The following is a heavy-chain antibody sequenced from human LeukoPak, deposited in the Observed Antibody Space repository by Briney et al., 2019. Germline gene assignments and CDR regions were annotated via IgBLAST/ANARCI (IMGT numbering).Heavy chain of an antibody. V-gene: IGHV1-46*01. CDR2: INPSGGST. CDR1: GYTFTSYY. Sequence: ASVKVSCKASGYTFTSYYMHWVRQAPGQGLEWMGIINPSGGSTSYAQKFQGRVTMTRDTSTSTVYMELSSLRSEDTAMYYCARDRYGDFEDYWGQGTLVTVSS. D-gene: IGHD4-17*01. J-gene: IGHJ4*02. CDR3: ARDRYGDFEDY.